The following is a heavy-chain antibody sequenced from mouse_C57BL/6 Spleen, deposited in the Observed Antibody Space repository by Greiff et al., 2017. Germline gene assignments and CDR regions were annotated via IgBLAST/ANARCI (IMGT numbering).Heavy chain of an antibody. Sequence: QVQLQQSGPELVKPGASVKISCKASGYAFSSSWMNWVKQRPGKGLEWIGRIYPGDGDTNYNGKFKGKATLTADKSSSTAYMQLSSLTSEDSAVYFGARRKDYYGSSYDAMDYWGQGTSVTVSS. D-gene: IGHD1-1*01. CDR2: IYPGDGDT. CDR1: GYAFSSSW. V-gene: IGHV1-82*01. CDR3: ARRKDYYGSSYDAMDY. J-gene: IGHJ4*01.